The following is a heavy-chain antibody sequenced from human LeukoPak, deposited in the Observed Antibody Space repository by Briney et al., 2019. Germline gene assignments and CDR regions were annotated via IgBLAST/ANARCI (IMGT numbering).Heavy chain of an antibody. J-gene: IGHJ4*02. Sequence: GGSLRLSCAASGFTLSSYWMHWVRQALGKGLVWVSRINGDGSNTGYADSVKGRFTISRDNAKNTLYLQMDSLRAEDAAVYFCVRAYDYWGQGTLVTVSS. CDR2: INGDGSNT. CDR1: GFTLSSYW. CDR3: VRAYDY. V-gene: IGHV3-74*01.